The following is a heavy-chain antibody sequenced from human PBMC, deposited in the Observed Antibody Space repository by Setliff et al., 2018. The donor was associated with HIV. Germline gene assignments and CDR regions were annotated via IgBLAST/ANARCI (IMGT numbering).Heavy chain of an antibody. CDR3: ARGVTIFGVVIMGYYMDV. D-gene: IGHD3-3*01. CDR1: GFTFRNSW. V-gene: IGHV3-7*03. CDR2: IKQDGSEK. Sequence: LRLSCAVSGFTFRNSWMSWVRQAPGKGLEWVANIKQDGSEKYYVDSVKGRFTISRDNAKNSLFLQMSSLRVEDTAVYYCARGVTIFGVVIMGYYMDVWGKGTTVTVSS. J-gene: IGHJ6*03.